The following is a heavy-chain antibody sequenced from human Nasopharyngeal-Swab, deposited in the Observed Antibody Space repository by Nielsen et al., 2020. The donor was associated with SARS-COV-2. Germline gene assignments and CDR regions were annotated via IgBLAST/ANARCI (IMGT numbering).Heavy chain of an antibody. J-gene: IGHJ6*02. V-gene: IGHV3-30*18. CDR2: ISYDGSNK. CDR3: AKDSDGYCSGGSCHFYYYYGMDV. Sequence: GESLKISCAASGFTFSSYGMHWVRQAPGKGLGWVAVISYDGSNKYYADSVKGRFTISRDNSKNTLYLQMNSLRAEDTAVYYCAKDSDGYCSGGSCHFYYYYGMDVWGQGTTVTVSS. CDR1: GFTFSSYG. D-gene: IGHD2-15*01.